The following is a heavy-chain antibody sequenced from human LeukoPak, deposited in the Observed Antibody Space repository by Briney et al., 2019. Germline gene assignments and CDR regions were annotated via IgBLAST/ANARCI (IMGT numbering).Heavy chain of an antibody. CDR3: AKDLEQWLATGGVDY. J-gene: IGHJ4*02. CDR1: GFTFSSYG. D-gene: IGHD6-19*01. V-gene: IGHV3-30*18. Sequence: GRSLRLSCAASGFTFSSYGMHWVRQAPGKGLEWVAVISYDGSNKYYADSVKGRFTISRDNPKNTLYLQMNSLRAEDTAVYYCAKDLEQWLATGGVDYWGQGTLVTVSS. CDR2: ISYDGSNK.